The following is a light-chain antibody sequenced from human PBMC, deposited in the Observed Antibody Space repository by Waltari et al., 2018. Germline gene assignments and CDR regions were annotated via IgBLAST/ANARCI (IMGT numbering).Light chain of an antibody. Sequence: SALTQPDSVSGSPGQSITISCVGSSSAGGGCEYVSWYQQHPGKAAKVNIYDVNNRPSGVSNRFSGSKSGSSASLTISGLRAEDEADYYCSSFTSSTTGIFGGGTKVTVL. CDR2: DVN. J-gene: IGLJ2*01. CDR3: SSFTSSTTGI. V-gene: IGLV2-14*03. CDR1: SSAGGGCEY.